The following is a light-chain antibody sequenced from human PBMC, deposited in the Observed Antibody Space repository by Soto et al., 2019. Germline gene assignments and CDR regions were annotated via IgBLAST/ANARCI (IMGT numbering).Light chain of an antibody. V-gene: IGKV1-39*01. CDR3: QQSYSTPFT. CDR2: AAS. J-gene: IGKJ3*01. Sequence: DIQMTQSPSSLSASVGDRVTITCRASQSISSYLNWYQQKPGKAPKLLIYAASSLQSWIPSRFSGSGSGTDFTLTISSLQPEDFATYFCQQSYSTPFTFGPGTKVD. CDR1: QSISSY.